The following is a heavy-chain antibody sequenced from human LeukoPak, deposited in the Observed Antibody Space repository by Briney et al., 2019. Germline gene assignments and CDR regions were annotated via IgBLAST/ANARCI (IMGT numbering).Heavy chain of an antibody. V-gene: IGHV4-59*01. CDR1: AGSISNYY. Sequence: PSETLSLTCNVSAGSISNYYWTWIRQPPGEGLEWIGYIYYSGSTNYNPSLKSRVTISIDTSKNQFSLKLSSVTAADTAVYYCARLTRRSGNYFDYWGQGTLVTVSS. CDR2: IYYSGST. D-gene: IGHD1-1*01. CDR3: ARLTRRSGNYFDY. J-gene: IGHJ4*02.